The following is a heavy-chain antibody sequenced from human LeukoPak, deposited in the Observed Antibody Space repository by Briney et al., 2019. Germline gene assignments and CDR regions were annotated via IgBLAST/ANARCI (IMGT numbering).Heavy chain of an antibody. V-gene: IGHV4-61*02. Sequence: PSETLSLTCTVSGGSISSGSYYWSWIRQPAGKGLEWIGRIYTSGSTNYNPSLKSRVTISVDTSKNQFSLKLSSVTAADTAVYYCAREGEADYYDSSGYYWFDPWGQGTLVTVSS. CDR1: GGSISSGSYY. CDR2: IYTSGST. D-gene: IGHD3-22*01. CDR3: AREGEADYYDSSGYYWFDP. J-gene: IGHJ5*02.